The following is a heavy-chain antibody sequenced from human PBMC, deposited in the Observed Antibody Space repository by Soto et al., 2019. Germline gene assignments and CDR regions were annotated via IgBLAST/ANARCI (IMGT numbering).Heavy chain of an antibody. CDR3: ARDDRWAFDI. Sequence: EEQLVESGGGLVQPGGSLRVSCAASGFSFRSYAMNWVRQAPGKGLEWVSYISVGSGSIFYADSVKGRFTISRDEGKNSLYLQMNTRGGEDTAVYYCARDDRWAFDIWGQGTMVTVSS. CDR2: ISVGSGSI. V-gene: IGHV3-48*01. J-gene: IGHJ3*02. CDR1: GFSFRSYA. D-gene: IGHD3-22*01.